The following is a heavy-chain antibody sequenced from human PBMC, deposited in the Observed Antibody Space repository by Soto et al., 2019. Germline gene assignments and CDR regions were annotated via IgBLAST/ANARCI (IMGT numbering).Heavy chain of an antibody. Sequence: QVQLVQSGAEVKKPGASVKVSCKASGYTFTSYAMHWVRQAPGQRLEWMGWINAGNGNTKYSQTFQGRVTITRDTSASTANMELSSLRSEDTAVYYCARGSEIYSSSWYGYDYWGQGTLVTVSS. J-gene: IGHJ4*02. CDR2: INAGNGNT. V-gene: IGHV1-3*01. D-gene: IGHD6-13*01. CDR1: GYTFTSYA. CDR3: ARGSEIYSSSWYGYDY.